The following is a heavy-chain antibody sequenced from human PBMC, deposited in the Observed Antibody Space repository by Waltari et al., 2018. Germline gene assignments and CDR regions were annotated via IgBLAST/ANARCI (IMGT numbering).Heavy chain of an antibody. CDR3: ARVPLPWYLDY. Sequence: EVQVVESGGGLVQPGGSLRLSCAASGFTFRNDGMTWVRRAPGKGLEWVANINQDGNGLHYVDSVRGRFTISRDNAKNSMFLQMNSLRAEDTAVYYCARVPLPWYLDYWGQGTLVTVSS. V-gene: IGHV3-7*01. CDR1: GFTFRNDG. J-gene: IGHJ4*02. CDR2: INQDGNGL.